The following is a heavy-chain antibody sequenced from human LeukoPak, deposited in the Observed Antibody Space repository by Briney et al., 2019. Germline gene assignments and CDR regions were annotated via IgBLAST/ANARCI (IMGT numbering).Heavy chain of an antibody. CDR3: ARDKSSGYYELGGYYFDY. J-gene: IGHJ4*02. CDR1: GYTFTGYY. CDR2: INPNSGGT. V-gene: IGHV1-2*02. D-gene: IGHD3-22*01. Sequence: GASVKVSCKASGYTFTGYYMHWVRQAPGQGLEWMGWINPNSGGTNYAQKFQGRVTMTRDTSISTAYMELSRLRSDDTAVYYCARDKSSGYYELGGYYFDYWGQGTLVTVSS.